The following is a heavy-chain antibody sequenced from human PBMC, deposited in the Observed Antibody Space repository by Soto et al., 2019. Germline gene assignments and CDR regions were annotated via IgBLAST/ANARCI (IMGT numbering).Heavy chain of an antibody. CDR2: IIPIFGTA. V-gene: IGHV1-69*13. Sequence: ASVKVSCKASGGTFSSYAISWVRQAPGQGLEWMGGIIPIFGTANYAQKFQGRVTITADESTSTAYMELSSLRSEDTAVYYCARDTADAFDIWGKGTMVTVSS. CDR1: GGTFSSYA. CDR3: ARDTADAFDI. D-gene: IGHD4-17*01. J-gene: IGHJ3*02.